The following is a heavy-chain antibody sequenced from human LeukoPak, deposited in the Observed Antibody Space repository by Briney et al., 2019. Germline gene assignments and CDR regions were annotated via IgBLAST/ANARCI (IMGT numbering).Heavy chain of an antibody. CDR2: IYYSGST. CDR3: ARANNGWDYFDY. J-gene: IGHJ4*02. Sequence: SETLSLTCTVSGGSISSGGYYWSWIRQPPGKGLEWIGYIYYSGSTNYNPSLKSRVTISVDTSKNQFSLKLSSVTAADTAVYYCARANNGWDYFDYWGQGTLVTVSS. CDR1: GGSISSGGYY. D-gene: IGHD1/OR15-1a*01. V-gene: IGHV4-61*08.